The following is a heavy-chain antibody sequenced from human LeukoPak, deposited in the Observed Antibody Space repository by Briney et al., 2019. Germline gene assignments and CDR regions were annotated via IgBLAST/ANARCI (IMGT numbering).Heavy chain of an antibody. D-gene: IGHD1-26*01. CDR1: GYTFTGYY. J-gene: IGHJ4*02. Sequence: ASVKVSCKASGYTFTGYYMHWVRQAPGQGLEWMGWINPNSGGTNYAQKFQGRVTITRDTAISTAYMELSRLRSDDTAVYYCARVYGSYSAVDYWGQGTLVTVSS. CDR3: ARVYGSYSAVDY. CDR2: INPNSGGT. V-gene: IGHV1-2*02.